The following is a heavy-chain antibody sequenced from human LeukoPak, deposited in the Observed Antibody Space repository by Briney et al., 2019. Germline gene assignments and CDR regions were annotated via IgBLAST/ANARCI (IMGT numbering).Heavy chain of an antibody. CDR1: GGSISSGSYY. CDR2: IYTSGST. D-gene: IGHD3-22*01. V-gene: IGHV4-61*02. J-gene: IGHJ4*02. Sequence: SQTLSLTCTVSGGSISSGSYYWSWIRQPAGKGLEWIGRIYTSGSTNYNPSLKSRVTISVDTSKNQFSLKLSSVTAADTAVYYCARVGRSSGYPDDWGQGTLVTVSS. CDR3: ARVGRSSGYPDD.